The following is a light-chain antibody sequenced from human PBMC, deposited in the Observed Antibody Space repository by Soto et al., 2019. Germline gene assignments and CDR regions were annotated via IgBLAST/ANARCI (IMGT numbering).Light chain of an antibody. CDR1: QTVDNF. J-gene: IGKJ5*01. Sequence: EIVLTQSPVVVSLSPGERDTLSCKASQTVDNFLAWYQLKPGKAPRLLIYDATKRASGIPVRFTGSGSGTDFILPISNIEAEDVAIYYCQQRKAWPPITFGQGTRLEIK. V-gene: IGKV3-11*01. CDR2: DAT. CDR3: QQRKAWPPIT.